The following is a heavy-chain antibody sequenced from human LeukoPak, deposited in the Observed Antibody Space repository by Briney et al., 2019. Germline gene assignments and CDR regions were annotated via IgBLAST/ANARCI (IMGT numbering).Heavy chain of an antibody. J-gene: IGHJ4*02. CDR1: YGXINSYY. CDR2: IYYSGTT. D-gene: IGHD2-15*01. V-gene: IGHV4-59*13. CDR3: ARDRGSAGGFDY. Sequence: SETLSLTCIVSYGXINSYYCNWIRQPPGKRLEWIGYIYYSGTTYYNPSLKSRVTISVDTSKNQFSLKLSSVTAADTAVYYCARDRGSAGGFDYWGQGTLVTVSS.